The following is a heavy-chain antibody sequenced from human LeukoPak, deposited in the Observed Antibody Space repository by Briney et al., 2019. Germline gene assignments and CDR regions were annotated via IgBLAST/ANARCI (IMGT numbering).Heavy chain of an antibody. D-gene: IGHD1-20*01. CDR1: GYTFTSYD. CDR3: ARNGGSNWNRIGYYYYYYMDV. J-gene: IGHJ6*03. V-gene: IGHV1-8*03. CDR2: MNPNSGNT. Sequence: ASVKVSCKASGYTFTSYDINWVRQATGQGLEWMGWMNPNSGNTGYAQKFQGRVTITRNTSISTAYMGLSSLRSEDTAVYYCARNGGSNWNRIGYYYYYYMDVWGKGTTVTVSS.